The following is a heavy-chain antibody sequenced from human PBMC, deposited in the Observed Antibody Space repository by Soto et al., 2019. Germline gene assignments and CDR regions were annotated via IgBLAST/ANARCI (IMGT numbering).Heavy chain of an antibody. J-gene: IGHJ4*02. CDR2: IHDSGRT. D-gene: IGHD6-13*01. V-gene: IGHV4-59*11. CDR1: GDSISSHH. CDR3: ARGGASSIWLDY. Sequence: QVQLQESGPGLVKPSETLSLTCTVSGDSISSHHWSWIRQPPGKGPECIGSIHDSGRTTYNPSLKSRVTISVDTSKNQFSLSLTSVTAADTAVYYCARGGASSIWLDYWGQGILVTVSS.